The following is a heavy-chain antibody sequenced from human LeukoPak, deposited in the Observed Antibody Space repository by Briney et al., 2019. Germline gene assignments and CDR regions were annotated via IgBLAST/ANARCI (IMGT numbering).Heavy chain of an antibody. CDR1: GYTFTSYG. CDR2: ISVHNGNT. D-gene: IGHD3-3*01. V-gene: IGHV1-18*01. CDR3: ARHYDLWGGYSRFDP. J-gene: IGHJ5*02. Sequence: ASVKVSCKASGYTFTSYGITWVRQAPGQGLEWMGWISVHNGNTNYAQKVQGRVTMTTDTSTSTAYMELRSLRSDDTAVYYCARHYDLWGGYSRFDPWGQGTLVTVSS.